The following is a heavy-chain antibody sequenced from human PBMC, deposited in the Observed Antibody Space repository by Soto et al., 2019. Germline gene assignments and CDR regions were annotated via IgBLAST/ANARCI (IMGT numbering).Heavy chain of an antibody. CDR3: AKDPYDTSGYYQSY. D-gene: IGHD3-22*01. CDR1: GFTFSTYA. CDR2: ISGSGGST. J-gene: IGHJ4*02. V-gene: IGHV3-23*01. Sequence: GGSLRLSCAASGFTFSTYAMSWVRQAPGKGLEWVSAISGSGGSTYYADSVKGRFTISRDNSKNTLYLQMNSLRAEDTAVYYCAKDPYDTSGYYQSYWGQGTPVTVSS.